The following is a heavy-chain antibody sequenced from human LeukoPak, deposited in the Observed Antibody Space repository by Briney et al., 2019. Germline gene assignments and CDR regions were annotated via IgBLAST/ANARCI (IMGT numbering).Heavy chain of an antibody. D-gene: IGHD6-13*01. Sequence: GGSLRLSCAASGFTFSDYSMNWVRHAPGKGLEWVAVISYDGSNKYYADSVKGRFTISRDNSKNTLYLQMNSLRAEDTAVYYCAKGRAAAGPGWYFDLWGRGTLVTGSS. CDR1: GFTFSDYS. J-gene: IGHJ2*01. CDR3: AKGRAAAGPGWYFDL. CDR2: ISYDGSNK. V-gene: IGHV3-30*18.